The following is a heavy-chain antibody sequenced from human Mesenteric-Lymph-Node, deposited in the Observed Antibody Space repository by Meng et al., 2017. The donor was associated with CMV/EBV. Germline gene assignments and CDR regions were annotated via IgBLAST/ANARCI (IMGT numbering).Heavy chain of an antibody. D-gene: IGHD1-14*01. Sequence: LSCAASGFTVSSNYMSWVRQAPGKGLEWVSVIYSGGSTYYADSVKGRFTISRDNSKNTLYLQMNSLRAEDTAVYYCASYNAHDALDIWGQGTMVTVSS. CDR1: GFTVSSNY. J-gene: IGHJ3*02. CDR2: IYSGGST. V-gene: IGHV3-53*01. CDR3: ASYNAHDALDI.